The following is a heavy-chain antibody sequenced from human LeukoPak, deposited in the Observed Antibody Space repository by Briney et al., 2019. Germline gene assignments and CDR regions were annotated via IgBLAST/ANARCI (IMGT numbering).Heavy chain of an antibody. CDR2: INPNSGGT. CDR3: ARDRGDNWFDP. J-gene: IGHJ5*02. Sequence: ASVRVSCKASGYTFTSYDINWVRQATGQGLEWMGWINPNSGGTNYAQKFQGWVTMTRDTSISTAYMELSRLRSDDTAVYYCARDRGDNWFDPWGQGTLVTVSS. CDR1: GYTFTSYD. V-gene: IGHV1-2*04. D-gene: IGHD3-10*01.